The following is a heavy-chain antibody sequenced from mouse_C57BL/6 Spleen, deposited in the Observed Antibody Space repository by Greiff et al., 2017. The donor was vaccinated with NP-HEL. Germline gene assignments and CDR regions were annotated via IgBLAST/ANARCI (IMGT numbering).Heavy chain of an antibody. CDR2: INPGSGGT. Sequence: QVQLKESGAELVRPGTSVKVSCKASGYAFTNYLIEWVKQRPGQGLEWIGVINPGSGGTNYNEKFKGKATLTADKSSSTAYMQLSSLTSEDSAVYFCAREGGYYGSSPWYFDVWGTGTTVTVSS. V-gene: IGHV1-54*01. CDR3: AREGGYYGSSPWYFDV. J-gene: IGHJ1*03. CDR1: GYAFTNYL. D-gene: IGHD1-1*01.